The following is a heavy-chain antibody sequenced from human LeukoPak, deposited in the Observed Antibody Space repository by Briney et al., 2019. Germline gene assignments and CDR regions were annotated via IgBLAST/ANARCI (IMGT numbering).Heavy chain of an antibody. CDR1: GYTFTGYY. D-gene: IGHD6-13*01. CDR3: ARAGSSWSNYYYYGMDV. Sequence: ASVKVSCKASGYTFTGYYMHWVRQAPGQGLEWMGWINPNSGGTNYAQKLQGRVTMTRDTSISTAYMELSRLRSDDTAVYYCARAGSSWSNYYYYGMDVWGQGTTVTVSS. V-gene: IGHV1-2*02. CDR2: INPNSGGT. J-gene: IGHJ6*02.